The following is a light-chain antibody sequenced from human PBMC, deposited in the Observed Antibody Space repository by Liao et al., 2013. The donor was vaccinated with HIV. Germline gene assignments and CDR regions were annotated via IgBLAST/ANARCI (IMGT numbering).Light chain of an antibody. CDR1: NIGSKS. J-gene: IGLJ1*01. CDR3: QAWDSSTAV. Sequence: SYELTQPPSVSVAPGKTARITCGGKNIGSKSVHWYQQKPGQAPVMVISHDSERPSGIPERFSGSNSGNTATLTISGTQPMDEADYYCQAWDSSTAVFGTGTKVTVL. CDR2: HDS. V-gene: IGLV3-21*01.